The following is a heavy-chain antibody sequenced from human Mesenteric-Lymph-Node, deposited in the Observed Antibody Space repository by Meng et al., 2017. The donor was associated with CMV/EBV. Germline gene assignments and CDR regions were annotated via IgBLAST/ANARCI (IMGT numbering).Heavy chain of an antibody. V-gene: IGHV1-69*10. CDR3: ARGRIGSSSAWFDP. CDR2: IIPILGIA. CDR1: GYTFTGYY. J-gene: IGHJ5*02. Sequence: SVKVSCKASGYTFTGYYMHWVRQAPGQGLEWMGGIIPILGIANYAQKFQGRVTITADKSTSTAYMELSSLRSEDTAVYYCARGRIGSSSAWFDPWGQGTLVTVSS. D-gene: IGHD6-6*01.